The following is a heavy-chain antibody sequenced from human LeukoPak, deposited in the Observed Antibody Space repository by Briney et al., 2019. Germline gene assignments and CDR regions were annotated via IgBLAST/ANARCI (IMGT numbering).Heavy chain of an antibody. CDR2: IIPIFGTA. D-gene: IGHD4-17*01. V-gene: IGHV1-69*01. J-gene: IGHJ4*02. CDR3: ARDGDYTFDY. Sequence: GSSVKVSCKASGGTFSSHAISWVRQAPGQGLEWMGGIIPIFGTANYARKFQGRVTITADESTSTAYMELSSLRSEDTAVYYCARDGDYTFDYWGQGTLVTVSS. CDR1: GGTFSSHA.